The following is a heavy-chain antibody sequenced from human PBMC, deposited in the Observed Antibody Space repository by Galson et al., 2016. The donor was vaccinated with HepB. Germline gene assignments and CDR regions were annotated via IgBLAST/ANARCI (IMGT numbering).Heavy chain of an antibody. CDR1: GYSISSGYY. CDR2: IWHAGNT. V-gene: IGHV4-38-2*01. J-gene: IGHJ4*02. D-gene: IGHD5-24*01. Sequence: SETLSLTCAVSGYSISSGYYWGWIRQSPGKGLEWIGSIWHAGNTFYNPSLRSRVSLSVDTSKNQFSLRLTSVTAADTAVYYCVRKEDGYRPFDDWGQGTLVTVSS. CDR3: VRKEDGYRPFDD.